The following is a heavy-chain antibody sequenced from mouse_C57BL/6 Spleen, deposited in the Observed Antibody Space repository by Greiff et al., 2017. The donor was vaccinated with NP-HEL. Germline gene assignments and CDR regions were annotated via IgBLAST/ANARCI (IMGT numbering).Heavy chain of an antibody. J-gene: IGHJ4*01. D-gene: IGHD2-1*01. CDR2: IDPSDSYT. CDR3: ARKGGNFYYAMDY. Sequence: QLPGAELVMPGASVKLSCKASGYTFTSYWMHWVKQRPGQGLEWIGEIDPSDSYTNYNQKFKGKSTLTVDKSSSTAYMQLSSLTSEDSAVYYCARKGGNFYYAMDYWGQGTSVTVSS. CDR1: GYTFTSYW. V-gene: IGHV1-69*01.